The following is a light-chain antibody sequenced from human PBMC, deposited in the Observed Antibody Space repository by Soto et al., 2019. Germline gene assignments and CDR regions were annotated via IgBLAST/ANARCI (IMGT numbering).Light chain of an antibody. J-gene: IGKJ1*01. V-gene: IGKV3-20*01. CDR1: QSVSSTY. Sequence: ELVLTQSPGTLSLSQGERATLSSRASQSVSSTYFAWYQQRPGQAPRPFIYGASSRATGIPDRFSGGGSGTDFTLTISRLEPEDFAVYYSQQYSKSRWTFGQGTKVDI. CDR2: GAS. CDR3: QQYSKSRWT.